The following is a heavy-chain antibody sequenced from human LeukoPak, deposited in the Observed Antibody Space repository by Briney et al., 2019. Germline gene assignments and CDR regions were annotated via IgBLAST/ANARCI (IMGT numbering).Heavy chain of an antibody. V-gene: IGHV5-51*01. CDR2: IYPGDSDI. CDR1: GSSFTSYW. Sequence: GESLKISCWDSGSSFTSYWIGWVRQMPGKGLGWMGIIYPGDSDIRYSPSFQGQVTLSADKSISTAYLQWSSLRASDTAIYYCARHLLTPGGSYYFDFWGQGTLVTVSS. J-gene: IGHJ4*02. D-gene: IGHD1-26*01. CDR3: ARHLLTPGGSYYFDF.